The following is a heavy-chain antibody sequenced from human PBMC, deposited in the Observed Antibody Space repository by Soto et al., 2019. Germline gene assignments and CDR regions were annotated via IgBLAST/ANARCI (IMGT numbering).Heavy chain of an antibody. V-gene: IGHV4-34*01. CDR2: INHSGST. CDR3: ARDQLEGNWFDP. Sequence: PSETLSLTCAFYGGSFSGYYWSLIRQPPGKGLEWIGEINHSGSTHYNPSLKSRVTISVDTSKNQFSLKLSSVTAADTAVYYCARDQLEGNWFDPWGQGTLVTVSS. J-gene: IGHJ5*02. D-gene: IGHD1-1*01. CDR1: GGSFSGYY.